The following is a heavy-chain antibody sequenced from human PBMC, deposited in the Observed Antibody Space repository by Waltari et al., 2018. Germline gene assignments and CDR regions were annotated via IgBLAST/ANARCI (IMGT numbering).Heavy chain of an antibody. J-gene: IGHJ3*02. CDR3: VRSSSRYNWNLAEGAFDI. D-gene: IGHD1-20*01. CDR1: GFKFDDHA. CDR2: INWSGSGV. V-gene: IGHV3-9*01. Sequence: QLVDSGGGLVQPGRSLRLSCAVSGFKFDDHAMHWVRQTPGRGRGWVSGINWSGSGVEYVDSVKVRFTISRDNDKNRLYLQMNSLRVDDTALYYCVRSSSRYNWNLAEGAFDIWGQGTLVTVSS.